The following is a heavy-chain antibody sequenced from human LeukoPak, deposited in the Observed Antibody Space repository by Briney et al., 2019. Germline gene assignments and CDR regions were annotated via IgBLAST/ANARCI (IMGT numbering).Heavy chain of an antibody. V-gene: IGHV3-23*01. CDR2: ISGSSDNT. CDR1: GFTFSSYW. CDR3: ARDGGNSWDY. Sequence: PGGSLRLSCAASGFTFSSYWMSWVRQAPGKGLEWVSAISGSSDNTYFADSVKGRFTISRDNSKNTVSLQMNSLRAEDTAVYYCARDGGNSWDYWGQGTLVTVSS. D-gene: IGHD6-13*01. J-gene: IGHJ4*02.